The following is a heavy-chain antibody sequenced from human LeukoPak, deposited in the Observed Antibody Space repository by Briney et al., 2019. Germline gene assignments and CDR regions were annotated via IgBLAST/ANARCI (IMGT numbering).Heavy chain of an antibody. V-gene: IGHV1-69*06. CDR3: ARDLIRDSSGWGYFDY. Sequence: ASVKLSCKASGGTFSSYAISWVRQAPGPGLEWMGGIIPIFGTANYAQKFQGRVTFTEDKSTTTAYMELSSLRSEDTAVYYCARDLIRDSSGWGYFDYWGQGTLVTASS. D-gene: IGHD6-19*01. J-gene: IGHJ4*02. CDR1: GGTFSSYA. CDR2: IIPIFGTA.